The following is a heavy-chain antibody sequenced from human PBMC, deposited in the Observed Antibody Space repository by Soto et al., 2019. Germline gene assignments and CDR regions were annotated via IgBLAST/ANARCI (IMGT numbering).Heavy chain of an antibody. J-gene: IGHJ6*02. D-gene: IGHD4-17*01. CDR2: IKSKTDGGTT. CDR3: TTNRDYGDYRYYYYGMDV. V-gene: IGHV3-15*01. CDR1: GFTFSNAW. Sequence: VGSLRLSCAASGFTFSNAWMSWVRQAPGKGLEWVGRIKSKTDGGTTDYAAPVKGRFTISRDDSKNTLYLQMNSLKTEDTAVYYCTTNRDYGDYRYYYYGMDVWGQGTTVTVSS.